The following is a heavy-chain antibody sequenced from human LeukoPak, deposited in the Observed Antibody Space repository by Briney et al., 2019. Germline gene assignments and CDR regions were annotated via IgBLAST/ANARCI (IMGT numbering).Heavy chain of an antibody. V-gene: IGHV3-74*01. D-gene: IGHD3-9*01. Sequence: GGSLRLSCAASGFTSSSYWMHWVRQVPGKGLVWVSRISGDGTARNYADSVKGRFTISRDDAKNTVDLQMNSLRAEDTALYYCAKENYDILTGYKGYDMDVWGQGTTVTVSS. CDR1: GFTSSSYW. CDR2: ISGDGTAR. J-gene: IGHJ6*02. CDR3: AKENYDILTGYKGYDMDV.